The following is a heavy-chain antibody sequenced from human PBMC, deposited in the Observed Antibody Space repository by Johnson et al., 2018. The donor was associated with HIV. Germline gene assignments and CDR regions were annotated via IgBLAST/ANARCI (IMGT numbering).Heavy chain of an antibody. V-gene: IGHV3-20*04. CDR1: GFTFSSYG. D-gene: IGHD6-13*01. CDR2: INWNGGST. J-gene: IGHJ3*02. Sequence: VQLVESGGGVVQPGKSLRLSCAASGFTFSSYGMHWVRQAAGKGLEWVSGINWNGGSTGYADSVKGRFTISRDNAKNSLYLQMNSLRAEDTALYYCAKDILFAYSSRGGVAFDIWGQGTMVTVSS. CDR3: AKDILFAYSSRGGVAFDI.